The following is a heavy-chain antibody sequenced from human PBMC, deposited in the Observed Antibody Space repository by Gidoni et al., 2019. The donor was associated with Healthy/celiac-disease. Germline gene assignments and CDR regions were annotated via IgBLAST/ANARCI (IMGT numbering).Heavy chain of an antibody. J-gene: IGHJ6*02. CDR1: GGTFSSYA. D-gene: IGHD3-10*01. CDR2: IIPIFGTA. CDR3: AYVVRVNYGMDV. Sequence: QVQLLQSGAAVNKPGSSVKVSCKASGGTFSSYAISWVRQAPGQGLEWMGGIIPIFGTANYAQKFQGRVTITADKSTSTAYMELSSLRSEDTAVYYCAYVVRVNYGMDVWGQGTTVTVSS. V-gene: IGHV1-69*06.